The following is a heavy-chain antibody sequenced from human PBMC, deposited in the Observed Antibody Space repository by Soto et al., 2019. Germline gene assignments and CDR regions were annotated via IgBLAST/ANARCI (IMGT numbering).Heavy chain of an antibody. CDR3: ARDRLISKYYYGMEV. D-gene: IGHD3-16*01. CDR2: ISYDVSNK. J-gene: IGHJ6*02. CDR1: GFTFSSYA. Sequence: QPGGSLRLSCAASGFTFSSYAMHWVRQAPGKGLEWVAVISYDVSNKYYADSVKGRFTISRDNSKNTLYLQMNSLRAEDTAVYYCARDRLISKYYYGMEVWGQGTTVTVSS. V-gene: IGHV3-30-3*01.